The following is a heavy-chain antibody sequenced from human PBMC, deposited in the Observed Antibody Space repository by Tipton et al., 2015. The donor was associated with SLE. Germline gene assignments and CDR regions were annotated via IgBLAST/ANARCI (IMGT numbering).Heavy chain of an antibody. V-gene: IGHV4-34*01. D-gene: IGHD3/OR15-3a*01. J-gene: IGHJ3*02. Sequence: TLSLTCAVYGGSFSGYYWSWIRQPPGKGLEWIGEINNSGSTNYNPSLKSRVTISVDTSKNQFSLKLSSVTAADTAVYYCASEGGLRAFDIWGQGTMVTVSS. CDR1: GGSFSGYY. CDR3: ASEGGLRAFDI. CDR2: INNSGST.